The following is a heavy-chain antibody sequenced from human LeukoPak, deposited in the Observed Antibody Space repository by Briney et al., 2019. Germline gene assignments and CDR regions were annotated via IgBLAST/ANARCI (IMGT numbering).Heavy chain of an antibody. CDR2: ISAYSGNT. D-gene: IGHD3-3*01. J-gene: IGHJ1*01. V-gene: IGHV1-18*01. CDR3: ARGKYYDFWSGYYEEYFQH. Sequence: VSVKVSCKASGGTFSSYAISWVRQAPGQGLEWMGWISAYSGNTNYAQKLQGRVTMTTDTSTSTAYMELRSLRSDDTAVYYCARGKYYDFWSGYYEEYFQHWGQGTLVTVSS. CDR1: GGTFSSYA.